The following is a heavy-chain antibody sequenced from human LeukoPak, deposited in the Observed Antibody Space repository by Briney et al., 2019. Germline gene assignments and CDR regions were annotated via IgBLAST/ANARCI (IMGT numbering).Heavy chain of an antibody. CDR3: ARPGWADILSGKADAFDI. V-gene: IGHV4-39*01. CDR2: IYYSGST. CDR1: GGSISSSSYY. Sequence: KSSETLSLTCTVSGGSISSSSYYWGWIRQPPGKGLEWIGSIYYSGSTYYNPSLKSRVTISVDTSKNQFSLKLSSVTAADTAVYYCARPGWADILSGKADAFDIWGQGTMVTVSS. D-gene: IGHD3-9*01. J-gene: IGHJ3*02.